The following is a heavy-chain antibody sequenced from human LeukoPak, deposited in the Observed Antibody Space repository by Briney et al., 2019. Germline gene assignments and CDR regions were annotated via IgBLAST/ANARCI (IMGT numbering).Heavy chain of an antibody. CDR3: AKILPMYSSSWQVSIGY. V-gene: IGHV3-33*06. CDR2: IWYDGSNK. J-gene: IGHJ4*02. Sequence: GGSLRLSCAASGFTFSSYGMHWVRQAPGKGLEWVAVIWYDGSNKYYADSVKGRFTISRDNSKNTLYLQTNSLRAEDTAVYYCAKILPMYSSSWQVSIGYWGQGTLVTVSS. D-gene: IGHD6-13*01. CDR1: GFTFSSYG.